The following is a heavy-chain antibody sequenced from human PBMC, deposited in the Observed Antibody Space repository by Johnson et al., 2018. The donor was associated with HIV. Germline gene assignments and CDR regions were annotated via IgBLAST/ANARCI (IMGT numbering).Heavy chain of an antibody. V-gene: IGHV3-30*04. D-gene: IGHD1-1*01. CDR2: ISYDGSNK. J-gene: IGHJ3*01. Sequence: QVQLVESGGGVVQPGRSLRLSCAASGFTFSNFAMHWVRQAPGKGLEWVVVISYDGSNKYFADSVKGRFTISRDNSKNSLYLQMNSLRAEDTALYYWARQLASVAFDSWGQGTIVTVSS. CDR1: GFTFSNFA. CDR3: ARQLASVAFDS.